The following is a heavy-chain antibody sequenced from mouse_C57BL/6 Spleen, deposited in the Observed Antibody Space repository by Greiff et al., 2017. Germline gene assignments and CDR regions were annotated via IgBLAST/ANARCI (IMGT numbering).Heavy chain of an antibody. D-gene: IGHD2-4*01. J-gene: IGHJ2*01. CDR2: ISSGGSYT. CDR3: ARQHDYQDY. CDR1: GFTFSSYG. V-gene: IGHV5-6*01. Sequence: EVKLMESGGDLVKPGGSLKLSCAASGFTFSSYGMSWVRQTPDKRLEWVATISSGGSYTYYPDSVKGRFTISRDNAKNTLYLQMSSLKSEDTAMYYCARQHDYQDYWGQGTTLTVSS.